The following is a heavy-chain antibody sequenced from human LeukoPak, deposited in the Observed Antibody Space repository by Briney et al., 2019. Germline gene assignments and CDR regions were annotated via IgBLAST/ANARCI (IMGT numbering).Heavy chain of an antibody. CDR3: AREVGYKPDAFDI. CDR2: IYYSGST. Sequence: ETLSLTCTVSGGSISSYYWSWIRQPPGKGLEWIGYIYYSGSTNYNPSLKSRVTISVDTSKNQFSLKLSSVTAADTAVYYCAREVGYKPDAFDIWGQGTMVTVSS. CDR1: GGSISSYY. V-gene: IGHV4-59*01. D-gene: IGHD5-12*01. J-gene: IGHJ3*02.